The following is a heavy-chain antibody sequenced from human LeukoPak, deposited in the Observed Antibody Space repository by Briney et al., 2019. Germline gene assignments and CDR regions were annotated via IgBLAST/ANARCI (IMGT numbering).Heavy chain of an antibody. CDR1: GFNFSSYS. CDR3: ARDRTEGYYDSSGYFPY. D-gene: IGHD3-22*01. V-gene: IGHV3-48*04. Sequence: PGGSLRLSCAASGFNFSSYSMNWVRQAPGKGLEWVSYISSSSSTIYYADSVKGRFTISRDNAKNSLYLQMNSLRAEDTAVYYCARDRTEGYYDSSGYFPYWGQGTLVTVSS. J-gene: IGHJ4*02. CDR2: ISSSSSTI.